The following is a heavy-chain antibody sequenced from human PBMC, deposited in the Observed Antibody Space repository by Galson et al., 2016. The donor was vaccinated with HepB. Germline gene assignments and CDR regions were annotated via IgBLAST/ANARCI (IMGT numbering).Heavy chain of an antibody. CDR1: GFTFSTYS. CDR2: ISSGSSTL. V-gene: IGHV3-48*02. D-gene: IGHD6-6*01. Sequence: SLRLSCAASGFTFSTYSMNWVRQAPGKGLEWVSYISSGSSTLYYADSVKGRFTISRDNAKNSLYLQKNSLRDEDTAVYYCARGWYSNSSPCFDYWGQGTLVTVSS. CDR3: ARGWYSNSSPCFDY. J-gene: IGHJ4*02.